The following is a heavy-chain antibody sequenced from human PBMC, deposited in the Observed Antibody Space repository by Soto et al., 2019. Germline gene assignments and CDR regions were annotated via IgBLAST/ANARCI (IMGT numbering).Heavy chain of an antibody. V-gene: IGHV1-18*01. CDR3: ARVEYSGSYYGRYYYGMDV. D-gene: IGHD1-26*01. J-gene: IGHJ6*02. CDR2: ISAYNGNT. Sequence: ASVKVSCKASGYTFTSYGISWVRQAPGQGLEWMGWISAYNGNTNYAQKLQGRVTMTTDTSTSTAYMELRSLRSDDTAVYYCARVEYSGSYYGRYYYGMDVWGQGTTVTVSS. CDR1: GYTFTSYG.